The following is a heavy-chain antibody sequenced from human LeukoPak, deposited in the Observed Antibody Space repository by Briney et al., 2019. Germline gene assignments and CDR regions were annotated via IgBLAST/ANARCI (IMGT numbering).Heavy chain of an antibody. Sequence: QPGGSLRLSCAASGFTFSSYAMSWVRQAPGKGLEWVSAISGSGGSTYYADSVKGRFTISRDNSKNTLYLQMNSLRAEDTAVYYCAKDFSYSYAALNPRRDAFDIWGQGTMVTVSS. CDR2: ISGSGGST. V-gene: IGHV3-23*01. CDR3: AKDFSYSYAALNPRRDAFDI. D-gene: IGHD5-18*01. CDR1: GFTFSSYA. J-gene: IGHJ3*02.